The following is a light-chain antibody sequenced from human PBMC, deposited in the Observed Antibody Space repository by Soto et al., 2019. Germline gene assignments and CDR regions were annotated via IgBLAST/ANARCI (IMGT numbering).Light chain of an antibody. CDR1: QSVDSN. CDR2: SGL. J-gene: IGKJ4*01. CDR3: QQYNKWPPLT. V-gene: IGKV3-15*01. Sequence: EIVMTQSPATLSVSPGERATLSCRASQSVDSNLAWYQQKPGQAPRLLMYSGLTRATGIPARFSGSGSGTEFTLTIDSLQSEDFAVYYCQQYNKWPPLTFGGGTKVEIK.